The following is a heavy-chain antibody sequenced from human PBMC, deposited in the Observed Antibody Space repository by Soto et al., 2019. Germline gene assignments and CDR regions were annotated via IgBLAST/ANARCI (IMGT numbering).Heavy chain of an antibody. D-gene: IGHD3-10*01. V-gene: IGHV4-31*03. CDR2: IYYSGST. CDR1: GGSISSGGYY. J-gene: IGHJ5*02. Sequence: SETRSLTCTVSGGSISSGGYYWSWIRQHPGKGLEWIGYIYYSGSTYYNPSLKSRVTISVDTSKNQFSLKLSSVTAADTAVYYCARASSSGSYYNVGWFDPWGQGTLVT. CDR3: ARASSSGSYYNVGWFDP.